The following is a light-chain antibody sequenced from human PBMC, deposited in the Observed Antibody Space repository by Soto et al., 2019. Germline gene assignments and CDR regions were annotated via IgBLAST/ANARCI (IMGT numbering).Light chain of an antibody. J-gene: IGLJ1*01. V-gene: IGLV2-18*02. CDR1: SSDVGSYNR. CDR3: SSYTHSSTGV. CDR2: EVS. Sequence: QSALTQPPSVSGSPGQSVTISCTGTSSDVGSYNRVSWYQQSPGTAPKLMIYEVSNRPSGVPDRFSGSKSGNTASLTISGLQAEDEADYFCSSYTHSSTGVFGTGTKVTVL.